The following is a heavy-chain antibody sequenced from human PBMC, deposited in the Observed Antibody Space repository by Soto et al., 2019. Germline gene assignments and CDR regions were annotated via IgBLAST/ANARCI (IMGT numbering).Heavy chain of an antibody. CDR2: INGDGSTT. CDR3: GRGSSPRGRPY. D-gene: IGHD6-19*01. V-gene: IGHV3-74*01. Sequence: GGSLRLSCAASGFIFNNYWMHWVRQAPGEGLVWVARINGDGSTTTYVGSAKGRFTISRGNAKNTVFLQMNSLRVEDTAVYYCGRGSSPRGRPYWGQGILVTVSS. J-gene: IGHJ4*02. CDR1: GFIFNNYW.